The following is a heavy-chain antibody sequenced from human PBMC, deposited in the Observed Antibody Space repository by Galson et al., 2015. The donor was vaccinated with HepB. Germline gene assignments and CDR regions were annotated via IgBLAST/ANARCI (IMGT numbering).Heavy chain of an antibody. CDR2: ISAEARDK. Sequence: SLRLSCAASGFTFSTYGMHWVRQAPGKGLEWVAVISAEARDKFYADSVKGRFTISRDNSKNTLYLQMNSLRTEDTAVYYCAKVVLGASGWYLPLEWGQGTLVTVSS. CDR3: AKVVLGASGWYLPLE. J-gene: IGHJ4*02. D-gene: IGHD6-19*01. CDR1: GFTFSTYG. V-gene: IGHV3-30*18.